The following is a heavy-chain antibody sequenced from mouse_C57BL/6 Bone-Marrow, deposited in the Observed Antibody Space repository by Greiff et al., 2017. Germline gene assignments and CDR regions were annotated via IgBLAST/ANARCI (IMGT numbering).Heavy chain of an antibody. V-gene: IGHV1-81*01. J-gene: IGHJ3*01. CDR2: IYPRSGNT. Sequence: QVQLQQSGAELARPGASVMLSCKASGYTFTSSGFSWVKQRTGQGLEWIGEIYPRSGNTYYNEKFKGKATLTADKSSSTAYMELRSLTSEVSAVYFCAREGDYYGSSPFAYWGQGTLVTVSA. CDR3: AREGDYYGSSPFAY. CDR1: GYTFTSSG. D-gene: IGHD1-1*01.